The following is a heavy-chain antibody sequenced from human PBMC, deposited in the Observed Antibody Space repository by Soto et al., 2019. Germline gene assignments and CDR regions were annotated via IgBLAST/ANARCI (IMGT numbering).Heavy chain of an antibody. CDR2: IYYSGST. CDR3: ARVGSSIALRPFAD. J-gene: IGHJ4*02. V-gene: IGHV4-30-4*02. Sequence: SDTLSLTCTVSGGSISSGDYYCSWIRQPPGKGLEWIGYIYYSGSTYYNPSLKSGVTISVDTSKNQFYLKLSSVTEADTGVYYCARVGSSIALRPFADWCQGNLVTVS. D-gene: IGHD6-6*01. CDR1: GGSISSGDYY.